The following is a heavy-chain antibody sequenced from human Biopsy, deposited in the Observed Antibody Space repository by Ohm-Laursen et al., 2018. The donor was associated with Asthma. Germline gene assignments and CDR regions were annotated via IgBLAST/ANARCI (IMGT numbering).Heavy chain of an antibody. CDR2: ISYDGSNK. Sequence: SLRLSCAATGFTFSSYGMHWVRQAPGKGLEWVAVISYDGSNKYYADSVKGRFTISRDNSKNTLYLQMNSLRAEDTAVYYCASQSSGPDFWSGYYYFDYWGQGTLVTVSS. CDR3: ASQSSGPDFWSGYYYFDY. V-gene: IGHV3-30*03. J-gene: IGHJ4*02. CDR1: GFTFSSYG. D-gene: IGHD3-3*01.